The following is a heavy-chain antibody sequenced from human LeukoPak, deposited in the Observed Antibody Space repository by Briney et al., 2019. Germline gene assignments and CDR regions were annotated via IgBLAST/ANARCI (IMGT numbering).Heavy chain of an antibody. D-gene: IGHD6-13*01. J-gene: IGHJ4*02. CDR3: AKDVIAAADTEGFDY. CDR1: GFTFSSYG. Sequence: PGRSLRLSCAASGFTFSSYGMHWVRQAPGKGLEGVAVISYDGSNKYYADSVKGRFTISRDNSKNALYLQMNSLRAEDTAVYYCAKDVIAAADTEGFDYWGQGTLVTVSS. V-gene: IGHV3-30*18. CDR2: ISYDGSNK.